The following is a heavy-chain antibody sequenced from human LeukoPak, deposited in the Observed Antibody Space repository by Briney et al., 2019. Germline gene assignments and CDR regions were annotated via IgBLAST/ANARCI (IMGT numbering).Heavy chain of an antibody. V-gene: IGHV3-33*06. Sequence: GGSLRLSCAASGFTFSSYGMHWVRQAPGKGLEWVAVIWYDGSNKYYADSVKGRFNISRDNSKNTLYLQLNSLRAEDTAVYYCAKDLMTYKITFGPQGYWGQGTLVTVSS. CDR1: GFTFSSYG. D-gene: IGHD3-16*01. J-gene: IGHJ4*02. CDR3: AKDLMTYKITFGPQGY. CDR2: IWYDGSNK.